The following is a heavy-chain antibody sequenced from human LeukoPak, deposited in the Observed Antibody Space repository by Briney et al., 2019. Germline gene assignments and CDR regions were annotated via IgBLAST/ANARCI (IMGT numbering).Heavy chain of an antibody. CDR2: ISSSSSYI. V-gene: IGHV3-21*01. J-gene: IGHJ4*02. CDR3: ASSVVREEPDY. D-gene: IGHD2-2*01. Sequence: GGSLRLSCAASGFTFSSYSVNWVRQAPGKGLEWVSSISSSSSYIYYADSVKGRFTISRDNAKNSLYLQMNSLRAEDTAVYYCASSVVREEPDYWGQGTLVTVSS. CDR1: GFTFSSYS.